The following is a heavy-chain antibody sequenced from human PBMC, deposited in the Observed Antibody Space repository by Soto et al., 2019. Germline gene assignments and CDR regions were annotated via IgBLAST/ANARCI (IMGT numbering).Heavy chain of an antibody. D-gene: IGHD6-13*01. Sequence: GGSLRLSCAASGFTFSDYYMSWIRQAPGKGLEWVSYISSSGSTIYYADSVKGRFTISRDNAKNSLYLQMNSLRAEDTAVYYCARDRIAAAGSHAFDIWGQGTMVTVSS. V-gene: IGHV3-11*01. CDR1: GFTFSDYY. CDR3: ARDRIAAAGSHAFDI. CDR2: ISSSGSTI. J-gene: IGHJ3*02.